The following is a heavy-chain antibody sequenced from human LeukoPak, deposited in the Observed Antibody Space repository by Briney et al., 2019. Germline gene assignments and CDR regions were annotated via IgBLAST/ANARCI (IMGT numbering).Heavy chain of an antibody. V-gene: IGHV4-34*01. Sequence: SETLSLACAVYGGSFSGYYWSWIRQPPGKGLEWIGEINHSGSTNYNPSLKSRVTISVDTSKNQFSLKLSSVTAADTAVYYCARGKRGYSSSWYDYWGQGTLVTVSS. CDR3: ARGKRGYSSSWYDY. CDR2: INHSGST. D-gene: IGHD6-13*01. J-gene: IGHJ4*02. CDR1: GGSFSGYY.